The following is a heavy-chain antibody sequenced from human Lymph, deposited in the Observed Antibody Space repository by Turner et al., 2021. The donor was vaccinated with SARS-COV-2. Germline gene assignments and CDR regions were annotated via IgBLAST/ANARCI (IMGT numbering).Heavy chain of an antibody. V-gene: IGHV3-33*01. Sequence: QVQLVESGGGVVQPGRSLRLSCAASEFTFSNSGIHWVRQAPGKGLEWVAVIWFDGSNKYYADSVKGRFTISRDNSKNTLYLQMNSLRAEDTAVYDCARHNGGRLDYWGQGTLVTVSS. J-gene: IGHJ4*02. CDR3: ARHNGGRLDY. CDR2: IWFDGSNK. CDR1: EFTFSNSG. D-gene: IGHD3-16*01.